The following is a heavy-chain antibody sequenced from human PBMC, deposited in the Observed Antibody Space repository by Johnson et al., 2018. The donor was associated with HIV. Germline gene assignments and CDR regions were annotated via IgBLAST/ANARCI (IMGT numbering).Heavy chain of an antibody. CDR3: AKEGLKQQLGDAFDI. V-gene: IGHV3-38-3*01. J-gene: IGHJ3*02. Sequence: VQLMESGGGVVRPGGSLRLSCAASGFTVSSNEMSWVRQAPGKGLEWVSSISGGSTYYADSVKGRFTISRDNSKNTLYLQMDSLRADDTAVYYCAKEGLKQQLGDAFDIWGQGTMVTVSS. CDR2: ISGGST. CDR1: GFTVSSNE. D-gene: IGHD6-13*01.